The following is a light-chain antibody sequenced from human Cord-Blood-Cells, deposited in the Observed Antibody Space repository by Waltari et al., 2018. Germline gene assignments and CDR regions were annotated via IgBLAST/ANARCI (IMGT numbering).Light chain of an antibody. Sequence: QSALTQPASVPGSPGQPITTSGPGTSIDVGSYNLVSCYQQHPGKAPKLMIYEGSKRPSGVSNRFSGSKSGNTASLTISGLQAEDEADYYCCSYAGSSTWVFGGGTKLTVL. V-gene: IGLV2-23*01. J-gene: IGLJ3*02. CDR2: EGS. CDR1: SIDVGSYNL. CDR3: CSYAGSSTWV.